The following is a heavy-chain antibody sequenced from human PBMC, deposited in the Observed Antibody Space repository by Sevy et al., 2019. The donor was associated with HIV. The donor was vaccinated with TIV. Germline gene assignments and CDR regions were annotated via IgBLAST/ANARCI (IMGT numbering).Heavy chain of an antibody. V-gene: IGHV3-7*01. CDR3: ARAEYSSSCWFDP. J-gene: IGHJ5*02. Sequence: GESLKISCAASGFTFSSYWMSWVRQAPGKGLEWVATMKEDGSERNYVDSVKGRFTISRDNSKNMLYLQMNSLRAEDTAVYYCARAEYSSSCWFDPWGQGTLVTVSS. CDR1: GFTFSSYW. CDR2: MKEDGSER. D-gene: IGHD6-13*01.